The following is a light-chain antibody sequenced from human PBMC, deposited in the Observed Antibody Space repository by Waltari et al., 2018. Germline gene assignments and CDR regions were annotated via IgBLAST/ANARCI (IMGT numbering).Light chain of an antibody. CDR2: SNN. CDR1: SYNIGSNT. V-gene: IGLV1-44*01. CDR3: ATWDDSLNGRV. Sequence: QSVLTQPPSASGTPGQRVTISCSGSSYNIGSNTVAWYEQFPGMAPRLLIYSNNERPSGVPDRFSGSKSGSSASLTISGLHFEDEADYYCATWDDSLNGRVFGGGTKLTVL. J-gene: IGLJ3*02.